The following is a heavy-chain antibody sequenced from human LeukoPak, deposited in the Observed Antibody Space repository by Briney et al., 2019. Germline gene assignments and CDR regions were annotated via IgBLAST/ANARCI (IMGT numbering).Heavy chain of an antibody. J-gene: IGHJ5*02. D-gene: IGHD2-15*01. CDR2: IYYSGSV. Sequence: PSQTLSLTCSVSGGSISSGDYYWSWIRQSPEKGLEWIGFIYYSGSVFYNPSLKSRPAISVDSSVNQFSLTLTSVTAADTAVYYCARGGRFCAAGCCYPNWFAPWGQGTLVTVSS. CDR3: ARGGRFCAAGCCYPNWFAP. CDR1: GGSISSGDYY. V-gene: IGHV4-30-4*01.